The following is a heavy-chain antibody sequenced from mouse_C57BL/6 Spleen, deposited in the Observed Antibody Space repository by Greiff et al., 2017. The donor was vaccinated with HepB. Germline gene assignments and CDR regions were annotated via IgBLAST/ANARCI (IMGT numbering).Heavy chain of an antibody. J-gene: IGHJ2*01. Sequence: VKVVESGPELVKPGASVKISCKASGYAFSSSWMNWVKQRPGKGLEWIGRIYPGDGDTNYNGKFKGKATLTADKSSSTAYMQLSSLTSEDSAVYFCARTTVVGGFDYWGQGTTLTVSS. V-gene: IGHV1-82*01. CDR3: ARTTVVGGFDY. CDR2: IYPGDGDT. D-gene: IGHD1-1*01. CDR1: GYAFSSSW.